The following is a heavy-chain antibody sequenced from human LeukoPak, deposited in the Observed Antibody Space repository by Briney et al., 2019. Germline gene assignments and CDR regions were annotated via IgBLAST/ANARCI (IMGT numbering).Heavy chain of an antibody. D-gene: IGHD6-13*01. CDR2: ISGSSGTT. V-gene: IGHV3-23*01. CDR3: AKDYVGSSWPYYFDY. CDR1: GFTFSNYA. Sequence: GGSLRLSCAASGFTFSNYAMSWVRQAPGKGLEWVSAISGSSGTTYYADSVKGRLTVSRDNSKDTLYLQMNSLRAEDTAVYYCAKDYVGSSWPYYFDYWGQGTLVTVSS. J-gene: IGHJ4*02.